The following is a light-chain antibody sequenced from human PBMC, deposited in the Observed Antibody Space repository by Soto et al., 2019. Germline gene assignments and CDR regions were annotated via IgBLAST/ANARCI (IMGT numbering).Light chain of an antibody. J-gene: IGKJ4*01. Sequence: DIQMPQSPTSLSASVGDRVTITCRASQGIGNALGWFQQKPGKAPKRLIYGASNLQSGVPSRFSGSGSGTEFTLTISSLQHEDFATYYCLRHNSYPLTFGGGTKVEI. CDR3: LRHNSYPLT. V-gene: IGKV1-17*01. CDR1: QGIGNA. CDR2: GAS.